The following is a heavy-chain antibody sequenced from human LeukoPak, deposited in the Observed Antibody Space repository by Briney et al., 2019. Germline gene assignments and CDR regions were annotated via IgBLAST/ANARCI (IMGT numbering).Heavy chain of an antibody. D-gene: IGHD6-13*01. J-gene: IGHJ4*02. CDR1: GGTFSSYA. CDR3: AREAVQWSAAALDY. CDR2: IIPIFGTA. Sequence: GASVKVSCKASGGTFSSYAISWVRQAPEQGLEWMGGIIPIFGTANYAQKFQGRVTITADESTSTAYMELSSLRSEDTAVYYCAREAVQWSAAALDYWGQGTLVTVSS. V-gene: IGHV1-69*13.